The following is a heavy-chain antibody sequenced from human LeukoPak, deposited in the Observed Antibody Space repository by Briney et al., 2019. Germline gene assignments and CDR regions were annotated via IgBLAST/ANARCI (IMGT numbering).Heavy chain of an antibody. CDR2: IHHSGST. J-gene: IGHJ4*02. CDR1: GYSISSGYY. Sequence: PSETLSLTCTVSGYSISSGYYWGWIRQPPGKGLEWIGSIHHSGSTYYNPSLKSRVTISVDTSKNQFSLKLSSVTAADTSVYYCARVNCSGGSCYNFDYWGQGTLVTVSS. CDR3: ARVNCSGGSCYNFDY. V-gene: IGHV4-38-2*02. D-gene: IGHD2-15*01.